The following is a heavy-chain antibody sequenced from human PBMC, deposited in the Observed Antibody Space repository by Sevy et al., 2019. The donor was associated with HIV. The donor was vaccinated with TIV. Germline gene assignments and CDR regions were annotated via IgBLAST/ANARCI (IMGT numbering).Heavy chain of an antibody. J-gene: IGHJ6*02. Sequence: ASVKVSCKASGYTLTDYYIHWVRQAPGQGLEWMGRINPNSGGKNSAPKFQGRVTMNRDTYFNTAYMEVSRLRSDDTAVYFCAGGGAAVGPSYYDYYGLDVWGQGTTVTVSS. D-gene: IGHD6-13*01. V-gene: IGHV1-2*06. CDR3: AGGGAAVGPSYYDYYGLDV. CDR1: GYTLTDYY. CDR2: INPNSGGK.